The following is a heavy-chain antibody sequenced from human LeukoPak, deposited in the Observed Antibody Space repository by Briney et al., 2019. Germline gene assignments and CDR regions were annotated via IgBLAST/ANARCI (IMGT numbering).Heavy chain of an antibody. CDR2: VSDGGSAT. CDR3: TREHYVPDS. J-gene: IGHJ4*02. D-gene: IGHD3-10*02. CDR1: GYTFSPYW. Sequence: AGGSLRLSCVASGYTFSPYWMSWVRQTPGKGLEWVASVSDGGSATYYVDSVRGRFTISRDDAKNSLFLQMNGLRGDDTAVYYCTREHYVPDSWRQATLVTDSS. V-gene: IGHV3-7*03.